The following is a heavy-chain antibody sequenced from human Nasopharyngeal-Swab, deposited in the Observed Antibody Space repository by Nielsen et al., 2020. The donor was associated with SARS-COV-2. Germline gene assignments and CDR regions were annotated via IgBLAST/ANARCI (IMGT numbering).Heavy chain of an antibody. D-gene: IGHD3-3*01. Sequence: WIRQPPGKGLEWVSYISSSSSTIYYADSVKGRFTISRDNAKNSLYLQMNGLRAEGTAVYYCASRQNVLRFLEWSSYYYYYYMDVWGKGTTVTVSS. J-gene: IGHJ6*03. V-gene: IGHV3-48*01. CDR2: ISSSSSTI. CDR3: ASRQNVLRFLEWSSYYYYYYMDV.